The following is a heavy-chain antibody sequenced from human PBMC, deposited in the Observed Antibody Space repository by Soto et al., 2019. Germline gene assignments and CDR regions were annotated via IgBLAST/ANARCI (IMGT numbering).Heavy chain of an antibody. CDR3: ARDSFSPFDY. Sequence: EVQLVESGGGLVQTGGSLRLSCAASGFTFSSYNINWVRQAPGKGLEWVSFISSSSDTIHYADSVEGRFTISRDNAKNPLYLQMNGLRADDTAVYYCARDSFSPFDYWGQGTLVTVSS. CDR1: GFTFSSYN. CDR2: ISSSSDTI. V-gene: IGHV3-48*01. D-gene: IGHD2-2*01. J-gene: IGHJ4*02.